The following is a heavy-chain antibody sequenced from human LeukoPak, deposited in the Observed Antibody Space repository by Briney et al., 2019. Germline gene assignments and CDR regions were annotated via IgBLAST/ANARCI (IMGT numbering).Heavy chain of an antibody. CDR2: IYSSGNT. D-gene: IGHD1-26*01. J-gene: IGHJ4*02. Sequence: SETLSLTCTVSGGSISSYYWSWIRQPAGKGLEWIGRIYSSGNTNYNPSLKSRVTMSVETPKNQFSLTLSFVTAADTAVYYCARGGSYYGDHQFDYWGQGTLVTVSS. CDR1: GGSISSYY. CDR3: ARGGSYYGDHQFDY. V-gene: IGHV4-4*07.